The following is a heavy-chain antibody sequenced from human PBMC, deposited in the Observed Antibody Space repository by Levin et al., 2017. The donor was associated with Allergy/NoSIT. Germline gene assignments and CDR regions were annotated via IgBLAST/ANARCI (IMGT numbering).Heavy chain of an antibody. CDR3: ARERKTTRVTPGYYFDY. V-gene: IGHV4-30-4*01. Sequence: SETLSLTCTVSGGSISSGDHYWSWIRQPPGKGLEWIGYIYNSGSTYYNPSLRSRVTISVDTSKNQFSLKLSSVTAADTAVYYCARERKTTRVTPGYYFDYWGQGSLVTVSS. CDR2: IYNSGST. D-gene: IGHD4-23*01. J-gene: IGHJ4*02. CDR1: GGSISSGDHY.